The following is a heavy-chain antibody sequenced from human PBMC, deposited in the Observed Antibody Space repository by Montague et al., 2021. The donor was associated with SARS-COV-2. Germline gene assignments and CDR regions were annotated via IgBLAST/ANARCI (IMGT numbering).Heavy chain of an antibody. CDR1: GGSISTYY. Sequence: ETLSLTCTVAGGSISTYYWSWIRQPPGKGLEWIGHIHYSGSTNXXPSLKGGVTISVDTSKNQFSLKLSSVTAADTAVYYCARVDITMVRGVNRWASDIWGQGTMVTVSS. CDR2: IHYSGST. V-gene: IGHV4-59*01. CDR3: ARVDITMVRGVNRWASDI. J-gene: IGHJ3*02. D-gene: IGHD3-10*01.